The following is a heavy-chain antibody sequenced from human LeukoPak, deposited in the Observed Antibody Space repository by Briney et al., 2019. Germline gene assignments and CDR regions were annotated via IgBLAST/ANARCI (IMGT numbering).Heavy chain of an antibody. D-gene: IGHD3-16*01. V-gene: IGHV4-59*11. Sequence: SETLSLTCTVSGGSFSSHYWGWIRQSPGKGLGWIAYMLDSVTSKDNPSLKSRLTPSADTSKNQFSLRLSYVTAADTAVYYCATIKRGNPFGYFDFWGQGILVTVSS. J-gene: IGHJ4*02. CDR1: GGSFSSHY. CDR3: ATIKRGNPFGYFDF. CDR2: MLDSVTS.